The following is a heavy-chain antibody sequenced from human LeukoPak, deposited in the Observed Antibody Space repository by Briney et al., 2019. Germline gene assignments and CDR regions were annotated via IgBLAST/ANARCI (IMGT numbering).Heavy chain of an antibody. Sequence: VASVKVSCKASGYTFTSYGISWVRQAPGQGLEGMGWISVYNGNTNYAQDLQGRVTMTTDTSTSTAYMELRSMRSDDTAVYYCARGPRPLYSSAWYGVYWGQGTLVTVSS. D-gene: IGHD6-19*01. J-gene: IGHJ4*02. CDR2: ISVYNGNT. CDR1: GYTFTSYG. CDR3: ARGPRPLYSSAWYGVY. V-gene: IGHV1-18*01.